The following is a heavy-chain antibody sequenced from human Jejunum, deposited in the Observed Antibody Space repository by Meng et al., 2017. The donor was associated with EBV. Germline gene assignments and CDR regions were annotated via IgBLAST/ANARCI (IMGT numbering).Heavy chain of an antibody. CDR2: TSSDGRTT. D-gene: IGHD3-16*01. J-gene: IGHJ4*02. Sequence: VQLGEAGGGLVQAGGSLRLSCAVSGFTFSNYWMYWVRPVPEKGLVCVSYTSSDGRTTIYADSVKGRFTISRDNSKNTLCLQMNSLRADDTAVYYCAKLTDSWGQGTLVTVSS. V-gene: IGHV3-74*01. CDR3: AKLTDS. CDR1: GFTFSNYW.